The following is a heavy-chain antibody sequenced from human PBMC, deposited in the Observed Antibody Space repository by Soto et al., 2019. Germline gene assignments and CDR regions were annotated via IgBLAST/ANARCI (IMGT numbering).Heavy chain of an antibody. CDR3: AKDYGDSIKRILFDM. CDR2: ISWDSDSA. V-gene: IGHV3-9*01. D-gene: IGHD3-10*01. Sequence: EVQLVESGGDLVQPGRSLRLSCVGFGFKFEDYAMHWVRQSPGKGLEWVAGISWDSDSADYADSVKGRFTIFRDNAKNSVYLQMNSLRGEDTALYYCAKDYGDSIKRILFDMWGQGTVLTVSS. CDR1: GFKFEDYA. J-gene: IGHJ3*02.